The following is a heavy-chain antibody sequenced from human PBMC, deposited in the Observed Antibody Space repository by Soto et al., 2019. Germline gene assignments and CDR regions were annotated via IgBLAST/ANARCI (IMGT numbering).Heavy chain of an antibody. J-gene: IGHJ6*02. CDR2: IRSKAKSYAT. CDR1: GFNFSGST. D-gene: IGHD1-7*01. CDR3: TSPRLGTDDDYYYGLDV. V-gene: IGHV3-73*02. Sequence: EVQLVESGGGLVQPGGSLKLSCVASGFNFSGSTMHWVRQASGRGLEWVGRIRSKAKSYATDYSASVKGRFTITREDSENTAYLQMSSLKTEDTAVYLCTSPRLGTDDDYYYGLDVWGQGTTITVSS.